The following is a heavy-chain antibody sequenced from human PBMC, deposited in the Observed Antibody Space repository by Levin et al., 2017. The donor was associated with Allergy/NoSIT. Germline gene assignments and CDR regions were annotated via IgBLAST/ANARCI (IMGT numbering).Heavy chain of an antibody. D-gene: IGHD6-13*01. CDR3: ARGPLAAAAHY. V-gene: IGHV3-11*05. CDR2: ISGTSSAI. J-gene: IGHJ4*02. Sequence: SCAASGFTFRDYYMSWIRQAPGKGLELVSYISGTSSAIIYADSVKGRFTISRDNAQNSLYLQMNSLRAEDTAVYFCARGPLAAAAHYWGREPWSPSPQ. CDR1: GFTFRDYY.